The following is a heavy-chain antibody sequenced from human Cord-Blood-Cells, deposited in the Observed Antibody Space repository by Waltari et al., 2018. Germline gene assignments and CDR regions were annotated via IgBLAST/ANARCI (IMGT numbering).Heavy chain of an antibody. D-gene: IGHD3-22*01. CDR3: ASGHYYDSSEGGFDY. CDR2: IIPILGIA. Sequence: QVQLVQSGAAVKKPGSSVKVSCKASGGTFSSYAISWWRQAPGQGLEWMGGIIPILGIANYAQKFQGRVTITADESTSTAYMELSSLRSEDTAVYYCASGHYYDSSEGGFDYWGQGTLVTVSS. J-gene: IGHJ4*02. V-gene: IGHV1-69*04. CDR1: GGTFSSYA.